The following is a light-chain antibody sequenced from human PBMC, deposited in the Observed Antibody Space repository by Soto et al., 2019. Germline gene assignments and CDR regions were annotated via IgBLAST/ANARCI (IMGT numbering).Light chain of an antibody. V-gene: IGKV3-20*01. CDR3: QQYENSPRT. Sequence: EIVLTQSPGTLSLSPGERATLSCRASQSINSNLAWYQKRPGQRPRVLMYGASSRATGIPDRFSGSGSGTDFTLTISRLEPEDFAVYYCQQYENSPRTFGQGTKVEIK. CDR2: GAS. J-gene: IGKJ1*01. CDR1: QSINSN.